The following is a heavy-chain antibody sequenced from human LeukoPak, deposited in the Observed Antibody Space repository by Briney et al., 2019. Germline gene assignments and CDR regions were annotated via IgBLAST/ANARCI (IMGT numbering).Heavy chain of an antibody. CDR2: ISHSGST. CDR3: ARDWSNGYSVSHYFGF. Sequence: SKTLSLTCTASSYSISSGYYCGSIRQPPGKGLEWIGSISHSGSTYYNPSLKSRVTISVDTSKNQFSLNVSSATAADTAVYYCARDWSNGYSVSHYFGFWGQGTLVSVSS. CDR1: SYSISSGYY. J-gene: IGHJ4*02. D-gene: IGHD2-8*01. V-gene: IGHV4-38-2*02.